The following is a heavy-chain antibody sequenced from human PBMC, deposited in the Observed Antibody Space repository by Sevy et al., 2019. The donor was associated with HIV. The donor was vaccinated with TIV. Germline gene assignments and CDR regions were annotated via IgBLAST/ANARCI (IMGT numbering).Heavy chain of an antibody. V-gene: IGHV3-15*01. D-gene: IGHD1-26*01. CDR2: IKSKTDGGTT. CDR3: TTGGSYYYYGMDV. Sequence: GGSLILSCAASGFTFSNAWMSWVRQAPGKGLEWVGRIKSKTDGGTTDYAAPVKGRFTISRDDSKNTLYLQMNSLKTEDTAVYYCTTGGSYYYYGMDVWGQGTTVTVSS. CDR1: GFTFSNAW. J-gene: IGHJ6*02.